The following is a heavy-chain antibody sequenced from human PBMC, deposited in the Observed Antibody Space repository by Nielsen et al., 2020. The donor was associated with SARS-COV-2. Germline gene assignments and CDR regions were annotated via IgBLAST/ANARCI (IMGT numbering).Heavy chain of an antibody. D-gene: IGHD5-18*01. CDR2: IKQDGSEK. V-gene: IGHV3-7*03. J-gene: IGHJ3*02. CDR3: AREEGPRGYSYGYYAFDI. Sequence: WIRQPPGKGLEWVANIKQDGSEKYYVDSVKGRFTISRDNAKNSLYLQMNSLRAEDTAVYYCAREEGPRGYSYGYYAFDIWGQGTMVTVSS.